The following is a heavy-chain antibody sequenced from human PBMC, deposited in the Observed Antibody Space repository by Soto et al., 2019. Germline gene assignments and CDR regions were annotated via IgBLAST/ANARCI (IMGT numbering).Heavy chain of an antibody. Sequence: SVKVSCKASGGTFSSYAISWVRQAPGQGLEWMGGIIPIFGTANYAQTFQGRVTMTSNISITTAYMELSSLRSEDTAVYYCATGRIFSPLGQWGQGTLVTVSS. CDR1: GGTFSSYA. J-gene: IGHJ1*01. CDR2: IIPIFGTA. D-gene: IGHD2-21*01. CDR3: ATGRIFSPLGQ. V-gene: IGHV1-69*05.